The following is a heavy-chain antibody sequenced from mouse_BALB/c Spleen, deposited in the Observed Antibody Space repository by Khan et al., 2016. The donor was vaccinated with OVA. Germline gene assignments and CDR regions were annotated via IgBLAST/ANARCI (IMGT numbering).Heavy chain of an antibody. CDR2: IWGGGST. J-gene: IGHJ2*01. D-gene: IGHD1-1*01. CDR1: GFSLTDYG. V-gene: IGHV2-6-5*01. CDR3: AKDDYDSSSFDY. Sequence: QVQLKESGPGLVAPSQSLSITCTVSGFSLTDYGVSWIRQPPGKGLEWLGAIWGGGSTYYNSALKSRLSISKDNSKSQVFLKMNSLQIDDTAMYXCAKDDYDSSSFDYWGQGTTLTVSS.